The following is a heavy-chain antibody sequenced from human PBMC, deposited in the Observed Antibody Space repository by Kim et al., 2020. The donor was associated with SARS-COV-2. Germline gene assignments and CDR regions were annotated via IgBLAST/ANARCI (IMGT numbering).Heavy chain of an antibody. CDR3: ARDLGYYYGMDV. D-gene: IGHD7-27*01. CDR2: N. J-gene: IGHJ6*02. Sequence: NDYAVSVKSRVTINAETSTNQFALQLNSVTPEDTAVYYCARDLGYYYGMDVWGQGTTVTVSS. V-gene: IGHV6-1*01.